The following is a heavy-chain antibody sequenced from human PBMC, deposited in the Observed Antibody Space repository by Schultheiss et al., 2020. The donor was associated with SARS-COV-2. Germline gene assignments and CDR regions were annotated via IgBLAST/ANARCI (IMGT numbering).Heavy chain of an antibody. V-gene: IGHV1-69*13. CDR1: GYTFTSYG. J-gene: IGHJ6*02. D-gene: IGHD5-18*01. CDR3: ARGGYSYGYYYYYGMDV. CDR2: IIPIFGTA. Sequence: SVKVSCKASGYTFTSYGISWVRQAPGQGLEWMGGIIPIFGTANYAQKFQGRVTITADESTSTAYMELSSLRSEDTAVYYCARGGYSYGYYYYYGMDVWGQGTTVTVSS.